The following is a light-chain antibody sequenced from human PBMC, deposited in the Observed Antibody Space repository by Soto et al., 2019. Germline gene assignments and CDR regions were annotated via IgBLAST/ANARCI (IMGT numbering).Light chain of an antibody. CDR2: DAS. CDR1: QTINRW. CDR3: HQYNTYSS. J-gene: IGKJ1*01. V-gene: IGKV1-5*01. Sequence: DIQMTQSPSTVSVSVGDRVTITCRASQTINRWLAWYQQRPGKAPNLLIFDASTLKTGVPSRFSGSGSGTEFPLTISGLPPDDFATYYCHQYNTYSSFGQGTKVEMK.